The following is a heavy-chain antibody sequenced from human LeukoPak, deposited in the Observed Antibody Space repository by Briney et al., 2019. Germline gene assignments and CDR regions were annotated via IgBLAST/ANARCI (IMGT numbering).Heavy chain of an antibody. Sequence: SETLSLTCSVPGDSLNKYYWSWIRQPPGKGLEWIGEINHSGSTNYNPSLKSRVTISADTSKNQFSLKLSSVTAADTAVYYCARTSSGYYRHWFDPWGQGTLVTVSS. CDR1: GDSLNKYY. J-gene: IGHJ5*02. CDR2: INHSGST. CDR3: ARTSSGYYRHWFDP. V-gene: IGHV4-34*01. D-gene: IGHD3-22*01.